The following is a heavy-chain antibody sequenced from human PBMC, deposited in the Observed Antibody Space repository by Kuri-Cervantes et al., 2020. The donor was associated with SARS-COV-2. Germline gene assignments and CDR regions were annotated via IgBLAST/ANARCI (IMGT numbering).Heavy chain of an antibody. J-gene: IGHJ4*02. Sequence: RGSLRLSCAASGFTLSVHWIHWVRQATGKGRVWVARINPDGSYTNNADSVKGRFTISRDNSENTVYLQINSLTGEDTAVYYGVRAIRDPVEYWGRGTLVTVSS. CDR1: GFTLSVHW. CDR2: INPDGSYT. CDR3: VRAIRDPVEY. V-gene: IGHV3-74*01.